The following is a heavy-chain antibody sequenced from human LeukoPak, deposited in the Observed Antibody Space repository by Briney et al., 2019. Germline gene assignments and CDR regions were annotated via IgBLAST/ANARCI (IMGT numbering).Heavy chain of an antibody. J-gene: IGHJ5*02. CDR1: GYTFTSYG. CDR3: ARDPYCSSTSCYNWFDP. D-gene: IGHD2-2*01. V-gene: IGHV1-2*02. CDR2: INPNSGGT. Sequence: ASVKVSCKASGYTFTSYGISWVRQSPGQGLEWMGWINPNSGGTNYAQKFQGRVTMTRDTSISTAYMELSRLRSDDTAVYYCARDPYCSSTSCYNWFDPWGQGALVTVSS.